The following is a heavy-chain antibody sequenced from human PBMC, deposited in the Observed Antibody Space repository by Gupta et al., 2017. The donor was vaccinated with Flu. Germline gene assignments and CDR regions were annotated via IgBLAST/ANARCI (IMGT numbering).Heavy chain of an antibody. D-gene: IGHD3-16*01. CDR2: IKQDGSEK. Sequence: NYWMSWVRQAPGRGLEWVANIKQDGSEKDYVDSVRGRFTISRDNAKNSLFLQMHSLRVEDTAVYFCARPDPYVYYYAMDVWGQGTTVTVSS. CDR3: ARPDPYVYYYAMDV. V-gene: IGHV3-7*01. CDR1: NYW. J-gene: IGHJ6*02.